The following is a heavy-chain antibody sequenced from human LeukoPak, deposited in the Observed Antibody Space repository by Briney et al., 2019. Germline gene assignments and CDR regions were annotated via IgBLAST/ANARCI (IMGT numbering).Heavy chain of an antibody. Sequence: ASVKVSCKASGYTFTSYDINWVRQAPGQGLEWMGWINPNSGGTNYAQKFQGWVTMTRDTSISTAYMELSRLRSDDTAVYYCARVGSSLGMDVWGQGTTVTVSS. D-gene: IGHD6-13*01. V-gene: IGHV1-2*04. CDR1: GYTFTSYD. J-gene: IGHJ6*02. CDR2: INPNSGGT. CDR3: ARVGSSLGMDV.